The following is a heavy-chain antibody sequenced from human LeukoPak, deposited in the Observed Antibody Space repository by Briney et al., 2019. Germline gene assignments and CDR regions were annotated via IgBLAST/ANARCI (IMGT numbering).Heavy chain of an antibody. CDR2: ITRDGSGA. CDR3: ACRPGLAVAGLDF. J-gene: IGHJ4*02. Sequence: GGSLRLSCAASGFAFSNYWMHWVRQVPGKGLVWVSRITRDGSGANYADSVKGRFTISRDNARSTLYLQMNSLRSEDTAVYYCACRPGLAVAGLDFWGQGTLVTVSS. CDR1: GFAFSNYW. D-gene: IGHD6-19*01. V-gene: IGHV3-74*01.